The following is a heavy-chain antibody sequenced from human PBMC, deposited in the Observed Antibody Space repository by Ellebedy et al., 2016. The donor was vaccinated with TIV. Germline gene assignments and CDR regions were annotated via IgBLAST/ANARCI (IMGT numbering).Heavy chain of an antibody. J-gene: IGHJ4*02. CDR2: IKQDGGAI. V-gene: IGHV3-7*01. CDR1: GFTLGTYW. CDR3: ARDKIAGATHFDL. D-gene: IGHD1-26*01. Sequence: GESLKISCAASGFTLGTYWMSWVRQAPGKGLEWVANIKQDGGAIYYVDSVKGRFTISRDNAKNSLSLQMNSLRAEDTAIYYCARDKIAGATHFDLWGQGTLVTVSS.